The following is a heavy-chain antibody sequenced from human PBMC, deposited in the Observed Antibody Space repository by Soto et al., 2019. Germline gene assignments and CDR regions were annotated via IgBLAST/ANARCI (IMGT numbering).Heavy chain of an antibody. V-gene: IGHV1-18*04. D-gene: IGHD2-2*01. CDR3: ARDGERDTGVNSYYYPHGMDA. CDR2: ISPYNGTT. CDR1: GYTFTHYG. J-gene: IGHJ6*02. Sequence: GASVKVSCKASGYTFTHYGISWVRQAPGQRLEWMGWISPYNGTTKYAEKFQGEMTMTTDTATSTAYMDLRSLRSDDTAVYYCARDGERDTGVNSYYYPHGMDAWGQGTRVTVSS.